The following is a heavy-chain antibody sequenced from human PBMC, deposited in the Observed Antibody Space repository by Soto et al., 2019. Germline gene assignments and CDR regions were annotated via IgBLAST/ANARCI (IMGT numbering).Heavy chain of an antibody. CDR3: TKNWGGPPYYSGMDV. J-gene: IGHJ6*02. Sequence: GGSLRLSCAASGFTLTSYAMSWVRPAPGKGLEWVASIVASGGRPYYADSVKGRFTISRDVPKQTLFLQLNSLRADDTAVYYCTKNWGGPPYYSGMDVGGQGTTVTVS. D-gene: IGHD7-27*01. CDR1: GFTLTSYA. CDR2: IVASGGRP. V-gene: IGHV3-23*01.